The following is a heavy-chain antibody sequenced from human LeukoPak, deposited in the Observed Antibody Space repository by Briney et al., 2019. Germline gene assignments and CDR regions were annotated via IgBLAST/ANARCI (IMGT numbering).Heavy chain of an antibody. CDR2: INTNTGNP. D-gene: IGHD5-24*01. Sequence: ASVKVSCKASGYTFTSYAMNWVRQAPGQGLEWMGWINTNTGNPTYAQGSTGRFVFSLDTSVSTAYLQISSLKAEDTAVYYCARRLLRRDGYNLAYWGQGTLVTVSS. CDR3: ARRLLRRDGYNLAY. J-gene: IGHJ4*02. V-gene: IGHV7-4-1*02. CDR1: GYTFTSYA.